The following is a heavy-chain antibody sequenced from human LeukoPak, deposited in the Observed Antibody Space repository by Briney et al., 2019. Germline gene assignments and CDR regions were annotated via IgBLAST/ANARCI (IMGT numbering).Heavy chain of an antibody. CDR3: ARDGSGSYYNDYLFDY. V-gene: IGHV1-2*02. CDR1: GYTFTGYH. Sequence: ASVKVPCKASGYTFTGYHMHWVRQAPGQGLEWMGWINPNSGGTNYAQKFQGRVTMTRDTSISTAYMELSRLRSDDTAVYYCARDGSGSYYNDYLFDYWGQGTLVTVSS. D-gene: IGHD3-10*01. CDR2: INPNSGGT. J-gene: IGHJ4*02.